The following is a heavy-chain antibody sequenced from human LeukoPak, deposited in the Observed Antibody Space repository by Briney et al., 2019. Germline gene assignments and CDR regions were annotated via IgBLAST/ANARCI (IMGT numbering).Heavy chain of an antibody. D-gene: IGHD5-24*01. CDR3: ASIEMATRYFDY. J-gene: IGHJ4*02. CDR1: GGSISSYY. CDR2: IYYSGST. Sequence: PSETLSLTCTVSGGSISSYYWSWLRQPPGKGLEWIGYIYYSGSTNYNPSLKSRVTISVDTSKNQFSLKLSSVTAADTAVYYCASIEMATRYFDYWGQGTLVTVSS. V-gene: IGHV4-59*01.